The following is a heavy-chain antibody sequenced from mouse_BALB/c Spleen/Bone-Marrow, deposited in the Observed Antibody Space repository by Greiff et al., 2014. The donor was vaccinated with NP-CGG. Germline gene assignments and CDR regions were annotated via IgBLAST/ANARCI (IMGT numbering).Heavy chain of an antibody. Sequence: VQLQQSGPELVKPGASVKISCKASGYSFTGYFMNWVMQSHGKSLEWIGRINPYNGDTFYNQKFKGKATLTVDKSSSTAHMELRSLASEDSVVHYCAREGYGSSYDAMDYWGQGTSVTVSS. V-gene: IGHV1-20*02. J-gene: IGHJ4*01. CDR1: GYSFTGYF. CDR2: INPYNGDT. CDR3: AREGYGSSYDAMDY. D-gene: IGHD1-1*01.